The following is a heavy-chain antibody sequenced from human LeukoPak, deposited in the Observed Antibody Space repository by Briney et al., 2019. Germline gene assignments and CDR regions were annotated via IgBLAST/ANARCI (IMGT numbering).Heavy chain of an antibody. Sequence: SETLSLTWTVSGGSISSGGYYWSWIRQHPGKGLEWIGYIYYSGSTYYNPSLKSRVTISVDTSKNQFSLKLSSVTAADTAVYYCARVPYDFWSGYYQDSFDYWGQGTLVTVSS. J-gene: IGHJ4*02. CDR2: IYYSGST. D-gene: IGHD3-3*01. V-gene: IGHV4-31*02. CDR1: GGSISSGGYY. CDR3: ARVPYDFWSGYYQDSFDY.